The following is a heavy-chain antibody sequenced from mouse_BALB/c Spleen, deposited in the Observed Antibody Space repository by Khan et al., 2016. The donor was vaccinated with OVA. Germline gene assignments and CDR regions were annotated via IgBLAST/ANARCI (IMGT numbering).Heavy chain of an antibody. Sequence: EVQLQESGPSLVKPSQTLSLTCSVTGDSITSGYWSWIRKFPGNKLEYMGYMIYTGYTDYNPSLKSRLAITRHTSTNQYYLQLKSVTTEDTATYYCARSTYRYAFAYWGQGTLVTVSA. V-gene: IGHV3-8*02. CDR1: GDSITSGY. CDR2: MIYTGYT. J-gene: IGHJ3*01. D-gene: IGHD2-14*01. CDR3: ARSTYRYAFAY.